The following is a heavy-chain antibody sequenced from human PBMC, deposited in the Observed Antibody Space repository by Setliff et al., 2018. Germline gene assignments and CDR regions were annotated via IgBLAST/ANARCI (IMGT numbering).Heavy chain of an antibody. V-gene: IGHV4-61*01. D-gene: IGHD5-18*01. Sequence: SETLSLTCTVSGASISSGSYYWRWIRQPPGKGLEWIGFIFYSGYTHYNPSLKSRVTMSVDVSRDQFSLELSSVTAADTAVYFCARGSGRGYSYGLFDYWGQGSLVTVSS. CDR3: ARGSGRGYSYGLFDY. CDR1: GASISSGSYY. CDR2: IFYSGYT. J-gene: IGHJ4*02.